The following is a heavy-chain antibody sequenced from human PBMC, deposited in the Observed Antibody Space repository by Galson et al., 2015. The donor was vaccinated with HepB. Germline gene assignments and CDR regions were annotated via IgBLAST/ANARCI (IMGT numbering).Heavy chain of an antibody. CDR2: ISGSGGST. V-gene: IGHV3-23*01. CDR1: GFTFSSYA. J-gene: IGHJ4*02. CDR3: ARDPAEQQLYDY. Sequence: SLRLSCAASGFTFSSYAMSWVRQAPGKGLEWVSAISGSGGSTYYADSVKGRFTISRDNSKNTLYLQMNSLRAEDTALYYCARDPAEQQLYDYWGQGTLVTVSS. D-gene: IGHD6-13*01.